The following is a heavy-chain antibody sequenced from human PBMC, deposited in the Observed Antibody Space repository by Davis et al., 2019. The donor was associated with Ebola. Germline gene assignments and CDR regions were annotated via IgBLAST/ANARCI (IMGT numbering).Heavy chain of an antibody. Sequence: GESLKISCTDSVITFSSYAMTWVRQAPGKGLEWVSAISGSGGTIFYADSVRGRFTISRDNARNSLYLQMNSLRAEDTAVYYCARTDSSSGLDYWGQGTLVTVSS. CDR1: VITFSSYA. CDR2: ISGSGGTI. CDR3: ARTDSSSGLDY. J-gene: IGHJ4*02. D-gene: IGHD6-6*01. V-gene: IGHV3-23*01.